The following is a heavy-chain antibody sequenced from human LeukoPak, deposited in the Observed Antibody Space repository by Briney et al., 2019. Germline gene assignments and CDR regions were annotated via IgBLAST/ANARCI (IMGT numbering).Heavy chain of an antibody. CDR1: GFTLSNYW. CDR2: IDNDGSST. CDR3: TRRRDREAFDL. D-gene: IGHD1-14*01. Sequence: GGSLRLSCEASGFTLSNYWMYWVRQAPGKGLVWVSRIDNDGSSTIYADSMRGRFTISRDNAKNTLYLQMNSLRADDTAVYYCTRRRDREAFDLWGQGTMVTVSS. V-gene: IGHV3-74*01. J-gene: IGHJ3*01.